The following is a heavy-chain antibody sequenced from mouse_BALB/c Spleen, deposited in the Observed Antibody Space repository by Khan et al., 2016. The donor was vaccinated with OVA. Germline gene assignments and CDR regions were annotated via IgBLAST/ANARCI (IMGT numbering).Heavy chain of an antibody. J-gene: IGHJ2*01. CDR3: ARDGYYLYYFDY. Sequence: VQLKQSGAELVKPGASVKLSCTASGFNIKDTYMHWVKQRPEQGLEWIGRIDPANGNTKYDPKFQGKATITADTSSNTAYLQLSSLTSEATAVYYCARDGYYLYYFDYWGQGTTLTVSS. CDR2: IDPANGNT. CDR1: GFNIKDTY. D-gene: IGHD2-3*01. V-gene: IGHV14-3*02.